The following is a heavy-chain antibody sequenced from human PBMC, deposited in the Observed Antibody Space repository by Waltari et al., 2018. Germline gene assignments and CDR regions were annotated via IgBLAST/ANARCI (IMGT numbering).Heavy chain of an antibody. CDR2: ISFDGKKI. D-gene: IGHD4-17*01. Sequence: VPLLESGGSVVHPGGSLRLACAAFGFIFSSNGVHWVRQIPGKGLEWLAFISFDGKKIFDADSVRGRFTISRDNSNNIVFLQMNSLRPEDSGVYFCVKDGDYSLTEYDAFDVWGQGTVVTVSP. CDR3: VKDGDYSLTEYDAFDV. V-gene: IGHV3-30*02. J-gene: IGHJ3*01. CDR1: GFIFSSNG.